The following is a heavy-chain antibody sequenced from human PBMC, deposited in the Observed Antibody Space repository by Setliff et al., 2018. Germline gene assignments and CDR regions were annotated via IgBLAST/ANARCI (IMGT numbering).Heavy chain of an antibody. Sequence: ASVKVSCKASGYTFTSYDINWVRQATGQGLEWMGWMNPNSGNTGYAQKCQGRVTMTRNTSISTAYMELSSLRSEDTAVYYCARGWHYGSGSYYKGNYWGQGTLVTVSS. J-gene: IGHJ4*02. D-gene: IGHD3-10*01. V-gene: IGHV1-8*02. CDR2: MNPNSGNT. CDR1: GYTFTSYD. CDR3: ARGWHYGSGSYYKGNY.